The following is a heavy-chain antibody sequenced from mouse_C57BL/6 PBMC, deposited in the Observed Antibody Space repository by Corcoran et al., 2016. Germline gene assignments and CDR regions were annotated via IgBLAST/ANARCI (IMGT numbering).Heavy chain of an antibody. J-gene: IGHJ1*03. D-gene: IGHD2-5*01. CDR3: AREYSNWDYWYFDV. CDR2: ISYDGSN. Sequence: DVQLQESGPGLVKPSQSLSLTCSVTGYSITSGYYWNWIRQFPGNKLEWMGYISYDGSNNYNPSLKNRISITRDTSKNQFFLKLNSVTTEDTATYYCAREYSNWDYWYFDVWGTGTTVTVSS. CDR1: GYSITSGYY. V-gene: IGHV3-6*01.